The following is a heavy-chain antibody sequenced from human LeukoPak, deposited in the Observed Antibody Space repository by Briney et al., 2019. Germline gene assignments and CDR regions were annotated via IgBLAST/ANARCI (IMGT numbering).Heavy chain of an antibody. CDR2: ISRSGDTI. Sequence: AGGSLRLSCAASGFTFSVYSMIWVRQAPGKGLEWISYISRSGDTIYNADSVKGRFTISRDNAKNSLYLQMNSLRAEDTAVYYCARDPLITYYYDSSGNHADWFDPWGQGTLVTVSS. V-gene: IGHV3-48*04. CDR1: GFTFSVYS. D-gene: IGHD3-22*01. CDR3: ARDPLITYYYDSSGNHADWFDP. J-gene: IGHJ5*02.